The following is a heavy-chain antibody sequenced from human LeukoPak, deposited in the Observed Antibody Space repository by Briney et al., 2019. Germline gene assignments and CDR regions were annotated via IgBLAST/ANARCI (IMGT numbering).Heavy chain of an antibody. V-gene: IGHV4-39*07. J-gene: IGHJ4*02. CDR3: ARDHIAAAAPFDY. D-gene: IGHD6-13*01. CDR2: IYYSGST. CDR1: GGSISSSSYY. Sequence: PSETLSLTCTVSGGSISSSSYYWGWIRQPPGKGLEWIGSIYYSGSTYYNPSLKSRVTISVDTSKNQFSLKLSSVTAADTAVYYCARDHIAAAAPFDYWGQGTLVTVSS.